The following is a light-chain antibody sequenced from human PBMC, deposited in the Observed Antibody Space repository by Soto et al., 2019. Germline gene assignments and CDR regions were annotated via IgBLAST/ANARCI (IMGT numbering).Light chain of an antibody. V-gene: IGLV1-44*01. CDR1: SSNIGTNA. CDR2: NNN. Sequence: LTQPASAYGAPVERVTISCSGGSSNIGTNAVNWYQQLPGTAPKLLIYNNNQRPSGVPDRFSGSKSGTSASLAISGLQSEDEADYYCAAWDDSLNGYVFGTGTKVTVL. CDR3: AAWDDSLNGYV. J-gene: IGLJ1*01.